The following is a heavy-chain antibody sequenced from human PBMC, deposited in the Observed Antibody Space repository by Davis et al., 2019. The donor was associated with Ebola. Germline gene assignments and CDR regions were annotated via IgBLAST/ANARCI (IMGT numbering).Heavy chain of an antibody. CDR3: VKDLVPQQLVGNFDS. CDR1: GFTFSSYA. CDR2: LSPIGGKT. D-gene: IGHD6-13*01. Sequence: PGGSLRLSCSASGFTFSSYAMQWVRQAPGKGLEYVSALSPIGGKTYYADSVKGRFTISRDNSKNTLFLQMTNLRPEDTAVYYCVKDLVPQQLVGNFDSWGQGTLVTVSS. J-gene: IGHJ4*02. V-gene: IGHV3-64D*06.